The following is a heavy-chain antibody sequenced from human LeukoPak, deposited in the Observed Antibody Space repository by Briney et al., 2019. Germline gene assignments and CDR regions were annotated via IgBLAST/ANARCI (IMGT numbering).Heavy chain of an antibody. CDR3: ATGRGMRGSPGDY. J-gene: IGHJ4*02. CDR1: GYTLTELS. CDR2: FDPEDGET. V-gene: IGHV1-24*01. D-gene: IGHD3-16*01. Sequence: ASVKVTCKASGYTLTELSMHWVRQAPGKGLEWMGGFDPEDGETIYAQKFQGRVTMTEDTSTDTAYMELSSLRSEDTAVYYCATGRGMRGSPGDYWGQGTLVTVSS.